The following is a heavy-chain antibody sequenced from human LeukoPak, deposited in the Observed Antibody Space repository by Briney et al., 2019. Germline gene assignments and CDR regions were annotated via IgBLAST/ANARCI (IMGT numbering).Heavy chain of an antibody. V-gene: IGHV3-7*01. CDR3: VRGTRSNSF. CDR2: IKEDGSDK. D-gene: IGHD6-6*01. CDR1: GFTFRNYW. Sequence: PGRSLRLSCTASGFTFRNYWMSWVRQAPGKGLECVAYIKEDGSDKNYVDSVKGRFTISRDNAKSSLYLQMNSLRVEDTAVYYCVRGTRSNSFWGQGTQVTVSS. J-gene: IGHJ4*02.